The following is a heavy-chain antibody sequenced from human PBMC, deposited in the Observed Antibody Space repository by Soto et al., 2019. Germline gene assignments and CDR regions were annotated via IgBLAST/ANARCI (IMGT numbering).Heavy chain of an antibody. D-gene: IGHD6-19*01. CDR2: ISGGGRPI. J-gene: IGHJ4*02. CDR1: GFTFRTFS. CDR3: ARDLGWAFDS. V-gene: IGHV3-48*02. Sequence: EVQLVESGGGSVQPGGSLRLSCAASGFTFRTFSMKWVRQAPGRGLEWVSYISGGGRPISYADSVKGRFTISRDNAKNSLYLQMASLTDEDTAVYYCARDLGWAFDSWGQGTLVTVSS.